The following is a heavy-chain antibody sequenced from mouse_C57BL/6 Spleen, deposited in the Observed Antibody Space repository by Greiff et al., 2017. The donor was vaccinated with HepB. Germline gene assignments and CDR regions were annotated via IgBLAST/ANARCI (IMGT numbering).Heavy chain of an antibody. CDR2: IDPSDSYT. V-gene: IGHV1-59*01. Sequence: QVQLQQPGAELVRPGPSVKLSCKASGYTFTSYWMHWVKQRPGQGLEWIGVIDPSDSYTNYNQKFKGKATLTVDTSFSTAYMQLSSLTSEDSAVYYCARGRGDYFDYWGQGTSLTVSS. CDR1: GYTFTSYW. J-gene: IGHJ2*02. CDR3: ARGRGDYFDY.